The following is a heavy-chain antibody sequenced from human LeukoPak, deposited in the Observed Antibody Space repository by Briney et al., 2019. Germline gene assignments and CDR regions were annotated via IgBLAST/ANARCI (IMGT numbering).Heavy chain of an antibody. V-gene: IGHV3-23*01. J-gene: IGHJ1*01. CDR3: ANFRSHYDSSYFQS. CDR1: GFTFSTYP. CDR2: MSGSGSSA. Sequence: GGSLRLSCAASGFTFSTYPMSWVRQAPGKGLEWVSHMSGSGSSAYYAESVKGRFTISRDNSKNTLYLQMTSLRAEDTALYYCANFRSHYDSSYFQSWGQGTLVTVSS. D-gene: IGHD3-22*01.